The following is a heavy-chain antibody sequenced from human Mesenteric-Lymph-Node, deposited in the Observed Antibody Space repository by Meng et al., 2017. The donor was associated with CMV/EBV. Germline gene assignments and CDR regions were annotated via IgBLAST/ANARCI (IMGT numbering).Heavy chain of an antibody. V-gene: IGHV3-21*01. D-gene: IGHD4-11*01. Sequence: GESLKISCAASGFPFSNYIINWVRQPPGKGLEWVSSTSPSPTYMYYADSVKGRFTISRDNAKSSFYLQMDSLRAEDTAVYYCARGTSSFLQYYYFDSWGQGTLVTVSS. CDR2: TSPSPTYM. CDR1: GFPFSNYI. J-gene: IGHJ4*02. CDR3: ARGTSSFLQYYYFDS.